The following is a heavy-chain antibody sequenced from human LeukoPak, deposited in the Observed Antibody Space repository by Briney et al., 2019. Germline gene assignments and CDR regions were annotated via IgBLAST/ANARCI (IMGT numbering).Heavy chain of an antibody. Sequence: PSETLSLTCAVYGGSFSGYYWSWIRQPPGKGLEWIGEINHSGSTNYNPSLKSRVTISVDTSKNQFSLKLSSVTAADTAVYYCARGTIVTSAFDIWGQGTMVTVSS. V-gene: IGHV4-34*01. CDR1: GGSFSGYY. J-gene: IGHJ3*02. CDR2: INHSGST. D-gene: IGHD1-26*01. CDR3: ARGTIVTSAFDI.